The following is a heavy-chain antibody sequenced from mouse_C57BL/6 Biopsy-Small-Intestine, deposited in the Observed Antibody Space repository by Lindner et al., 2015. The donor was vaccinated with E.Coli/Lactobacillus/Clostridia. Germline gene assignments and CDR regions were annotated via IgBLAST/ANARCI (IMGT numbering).Heavy chain of an antibody. J-gene: IGHJ4*01. V-gene: IGHV5-17*01. CDR1: GFTFSDYG. Sequence: VQLQESGGGLVKPGGSLKLSCAASGFTFSDYGMHWVRQASEQGLEWVAYISSGSSTIYYTDTVKGRFTISRDNAKNTLFLQMTSLRSEDTAIYYCARPYYYSMDYWGQGTSVTVSS. CDR3: ARPYYYSMDY. CDR2: ISSGSSTI.